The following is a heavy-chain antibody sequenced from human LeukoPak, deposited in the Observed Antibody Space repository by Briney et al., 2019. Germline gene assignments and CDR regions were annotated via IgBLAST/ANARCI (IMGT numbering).Heavy chain of an antibody. CDR3: ARDYDSGTYYINY. V-gene: IGHV3-30*04. J-gene: IGHJ4*02. Sequence: GGSLRLSCAASGFTFRSYAMHWVRQAPGKGLEWVAAISLDGSNKYYADSVRGRFTISRDSSKNTLDLQMNSLRAEDTAVYYCARDYDSGTYYINYWGQGTLVTVSS. CDR1: GFTFRSYA. CDR2: ISLDGSNK. D-gene: IGHD3-10*01.